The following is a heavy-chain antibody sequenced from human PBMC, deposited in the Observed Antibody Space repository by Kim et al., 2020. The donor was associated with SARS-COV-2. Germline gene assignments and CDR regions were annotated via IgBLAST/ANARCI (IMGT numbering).Heavy chain of an antibody. CDR1: GGSFSGYY. V-gene: IGHV4-34*01. CDR3: ARGSCSGGSCPREADY. J-gene: IGHJ4*02. D-gene: IGHD2-15*01. Sequence: SETLSLTCAVYGGSFSGYYWSWIRQPPGKGLEWIGEINHSGSTNYNPSLKSRVTISVDTSKNQFSLKLSSVTAADTAVYYCARGSCSGGSCPREADYWGQGTLVTVSS. CDR2: INHSGST.